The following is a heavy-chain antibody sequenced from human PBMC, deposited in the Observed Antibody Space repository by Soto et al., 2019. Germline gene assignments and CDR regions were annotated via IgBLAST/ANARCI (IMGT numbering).Heavy chain of an antibody. D-gene: IGHD5-18*01. Sequence: GGSLRLSCAASGFTFSSYSMNWVRQAPGKGLEWVSYISSSSSTIYYADSVKGRFTISRDNAKNSLYLQMNSLRDEDTAVYYCASYVDTAMVTSYYYYGMDVWGQGTTVTVS. J-gene: IGHJ6*02. CDR1: GFTFSSYS. CDR2: ISSSSSTI. CDR3: ASYVDTAMVTSYYYYGMDV. V-gene: IGHV3-48*02.